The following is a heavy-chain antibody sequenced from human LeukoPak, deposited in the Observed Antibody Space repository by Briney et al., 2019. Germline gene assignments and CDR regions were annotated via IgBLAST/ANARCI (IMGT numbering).Heavy chain of an antibody. D-gene: IGHD6-13*01. Sequence: GGSLRLSCAASGFTFSTSWMHCVRQAPGKGLVWVSRITADGRSTTYADSVKGRFTISRDNDKNTVYLQMNSLRAEDTAMYYCATDRSYSPDYWGQGNLVTVSS. V-gene: IGHV3-74*01. CDR1: GFTFSTSW. J-gene: IGHJ4*02. CDR2: ITADGRST. CDR3: ATDRSYSPDY.